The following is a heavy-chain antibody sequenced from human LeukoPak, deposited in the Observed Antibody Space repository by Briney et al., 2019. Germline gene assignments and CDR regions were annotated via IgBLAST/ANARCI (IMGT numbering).Heavy chain of an antibody. J-gene: IGHJ4*02. CDR2: MNPNSGGT. CDR1: GYIFTDYN. CDR3: ARDWSGIHRTGGRCQSFDY. Sequence: ASVKVSCKASGYIFTDYNMHWVRQAPGQGLEWMGWMNPNSGGTNYAQKFQGRVTMTRDASINTAYMELSRLRSDDTALYYCARDWSGIHRTGGRCQSFDYWGRGTQITVSS. D-gene: IGHD2-15*01. V-gene: IGHV1-2*02.